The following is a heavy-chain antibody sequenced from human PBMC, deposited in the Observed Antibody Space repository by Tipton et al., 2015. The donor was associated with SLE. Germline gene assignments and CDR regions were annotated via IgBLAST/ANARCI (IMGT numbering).Heavy chain of an antibody. CDR2: ISGSGVNT. D-gene: IGHD3-10*01. V-gene: IGHV3-23*01. J-gene: IGHJ4*02. CDR1: GFTFSNYP. CDR3: ARDRREWFGELSY. Sequence: SLRLSCAASGFTFSNYPMSWVRQAPGKGLEWVSAISGSGVNTYYADSVKGRFTISRDNSKNTLYLQMNSLRAEDTAVYYCARDRREWFGELSYWGQGTLVTVSS.